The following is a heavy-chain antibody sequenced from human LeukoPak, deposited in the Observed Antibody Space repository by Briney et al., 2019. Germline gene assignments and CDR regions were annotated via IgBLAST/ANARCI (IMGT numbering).Heavy chain of an antibody. CDR3: AKTTTGYSSGRFPGWPVDY. D-gene: IGHD6-19*01. CDR1: GFTFSSYA. J-gene: IGHJ4*02. V-gene: IGHV3-23*01. Sequence: GGSLRLSCAASGFTFSSYAMYWVRQAPGKGLEWVSGIFGSGGSTHYADSVKGRFTISRDNSKNTVYLQMDSLRAEDTAVYYCAKTTTGYSSGRFPGWPVDYWGQGTLVTVSS. CDR2: IFGSGGST.